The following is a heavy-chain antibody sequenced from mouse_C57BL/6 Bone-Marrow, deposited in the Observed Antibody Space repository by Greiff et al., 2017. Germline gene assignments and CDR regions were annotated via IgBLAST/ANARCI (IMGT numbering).Heavy chain of an antibody. V-gene: IGHV1-63*01. CDR1: GYTFTNFW. J-gene: IGHJ3*01. CDR3: ARGGDGYYSY. Sequence: VQLVESGAELVRPGTSVKMSCKASGYTFTNFWIGWAKQRPGHGLEWIGDIYPGGGYTNYNEKFKGKATLTADKSSSTAYMQFSSLTSEDSAIYYCARGGDGYYSYWGQGTLVTVSA. D-gene: IGHD2-3*01. CDR2: IYPGGGYT.